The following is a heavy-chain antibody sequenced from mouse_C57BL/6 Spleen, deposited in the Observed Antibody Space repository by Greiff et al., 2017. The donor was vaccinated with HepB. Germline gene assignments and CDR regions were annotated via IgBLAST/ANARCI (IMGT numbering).Heavy chain of an antibody. V-gene: IGHV5-17*01. Sequence: EVMLVESGGGLVKPGGSLKLSCAASGFTFSDYGMHWVRQAPEKGLEWVAYISSGSSTIYYADTVKGRFTISRDNAKNTLFLQMTSLRSEDTAMYYCARGDYYGSSYVGWYFDVWGTGTTVTVSS. D-gene: IGHD1-1*01. J-gene: IGHJ1*03. CDR3: ARGDYYGSSYVGWYFDV. CDR1: GFTFSDYG. CDR2: ISSGSSTI.